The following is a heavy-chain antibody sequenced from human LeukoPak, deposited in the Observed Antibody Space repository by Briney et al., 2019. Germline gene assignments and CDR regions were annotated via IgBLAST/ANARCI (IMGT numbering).Heavy chain of an antibody. CDR1: GYTFTSYA. V-gene: IGHV1-69*05. D-gene: IGHD6-6*01. J-gene: IGHJ4*02. CDR3: ARDQDAFSSSSPYY. CDR2: IIPIFGTA. Sequence: SVKVSCKASGYTFTSYAISWVRQAPGQGLEWMGRIIPIFGTANYAQKFQGRVTITTDESTSTAYMELSSLRSEDTAVYYCARDQDAFSSSSPYYWGQGTLVTVSS.